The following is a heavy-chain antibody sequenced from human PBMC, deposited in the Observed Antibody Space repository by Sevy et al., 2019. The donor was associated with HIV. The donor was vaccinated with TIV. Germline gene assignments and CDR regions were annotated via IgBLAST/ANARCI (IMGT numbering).Heavy chain of an antibody. CDR3: ARDSIPLVQGIIITPYYYGMDV. CDR2: ISAYNGNT. J-gene: IGHJ6*02. CDR1: GYTFNTFG. D-gene: IGHD3-10*01. V-gene: IGHV1-18*04. Sequence: ASVKVSCKTSGYTFNTFGINWVRQAPGQGLQWVGWISAYNGNTKYVEKLQGSVSMTTETSTSTVYMELRSLRSDDTAVYYCARDSIPLVQGIIITPYYYGMDVWGQGTTVTVSS.